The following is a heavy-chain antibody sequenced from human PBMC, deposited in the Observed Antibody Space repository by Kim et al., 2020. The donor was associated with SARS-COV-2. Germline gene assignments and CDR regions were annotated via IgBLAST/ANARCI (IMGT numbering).Heavy chain of an antibody. V-gene: IGHV1-69*13. D-gene: IGHD4-17*01. CDR3: ATHIPYGNKHCAS. J-gene: IGHJ5*01. Sequence: SVKVSCKASGDIFSNSALSWVRQTPGQGLEWMGVIIPFFTTTNYAPKFQDRVTITADGSTSTVYLELTSLRSDDTAVYYCATHIPYGNKHCASWGQGTLVTVSS. CDR1: GDIFSNSA. CDR2: IIPFFTTT.